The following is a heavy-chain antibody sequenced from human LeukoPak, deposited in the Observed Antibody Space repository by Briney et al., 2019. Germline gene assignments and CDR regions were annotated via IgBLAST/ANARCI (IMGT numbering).Heavy chain of an antibody. Sequence: GGSLRLSCAASGFTFSGSDIHWVRQASGKGLEWIGRIKTKAESYATAYVVSVQGRFTLSRDDSKNTAFLQMNSLKTEDTAVYYCSRRMFTADWHLDLWGRGTPVTVSS. CDR1: GFTFSGSD. D-gene: IGHD3-10*02. J-gene: IGHJ2*01. CDR3: SRRMFTADWHLDL. CDR2: IKTKAESYAT. V-gene: IGHV3-73*01.